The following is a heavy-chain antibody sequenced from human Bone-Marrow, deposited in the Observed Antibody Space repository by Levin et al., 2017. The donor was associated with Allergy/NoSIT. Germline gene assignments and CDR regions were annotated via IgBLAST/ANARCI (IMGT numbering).Heavy chain of an antibody. CDR1: GYKFVSHW. V-gene: IGHV5-10-1*01. D-gene: IGHD4-17*01. CDR2: IDPSDSYT. CDR3: ARVLWTPVTTTLLAAFDV. J-gene: IGHJ3*01. Sequence: AASVKVSCQTSGYKFVSHWLAWVRQMPGKGLEWIGRIDPSDSYTNYNPSFHGHVTISADKSIATAYLQWSRLEASDTAVYYCARVLWTPVTTTLLAAFDVWGQGTPVTVTS.